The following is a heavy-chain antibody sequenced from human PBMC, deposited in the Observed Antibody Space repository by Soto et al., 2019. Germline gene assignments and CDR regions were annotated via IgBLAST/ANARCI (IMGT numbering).Heavy chain of an antibody. CDR1: GFTFSNAW. CDR2: IKSKTDGGTT. Sequence: GGSLRLSCAASGFTFSNAWMSWVRQAPGKGLEWVGRIKSKTDGGTTDYAAPVKGRFTISRDDSKNTLYLQMNSLKTEETAVYYCTTEIRGYSGYDDYWGQGTLVTVSS. CDR3: TTEIRGYSGYDDY. D-gene: IGHD5-12*01. V-gene: IGHV3-15*01. J-gene: IGHJ4*02.